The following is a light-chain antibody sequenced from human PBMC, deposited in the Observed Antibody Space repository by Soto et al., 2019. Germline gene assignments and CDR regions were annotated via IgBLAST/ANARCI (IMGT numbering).Light chain of an antibody. Sequence: DIQMTQSPSSLSASVGDRVTITCRAGQSIGSHLNWFQQKPGKAPNLLIYAASSLHSGVPSRFSGSGSGTDFTLTISSLQPEDIATFFCQQSYSSWTFGQGTKVDIK. CDR1: QSIGSH. V-gene: IGKV1-39*01. CDR2: AAS. J-gene: IGKJ1*01. CDR3: QQSYSSWT.